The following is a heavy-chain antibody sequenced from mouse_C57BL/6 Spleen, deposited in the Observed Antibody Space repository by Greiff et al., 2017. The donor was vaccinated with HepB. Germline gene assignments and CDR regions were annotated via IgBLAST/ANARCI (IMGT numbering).Heavy chain of an antibody. CDR1: GFNIKDDY. Sequence: VQLQQSGAELVRPGASVKLSCTASGFNIKDDYMHWVKQRPEQGLEWIGWIDPENGDTEYASKFQGKATITADTSSNTAYLQLSSLTSEDTAVYYCTTPYYDYDRLFAYWGQGTLVTVSA. D-gene: IGHD2-4*01. CDR3: TTPYYDYDRLFAY. CDR2: IDPENGDT. V-gene: IGHV14-4*01. J-gene: IGHJ3*01.